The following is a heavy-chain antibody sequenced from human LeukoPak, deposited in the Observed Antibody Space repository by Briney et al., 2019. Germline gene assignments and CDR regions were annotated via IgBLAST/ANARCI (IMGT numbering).Heavy chain of an antibody. D-gene: IGHD3-3*01. J-gene: IGHJ3*02. CDR1: GYRFTSYW. CDR2: IYPGDSDT. Sequence: GESLKISFKGSGYRFTSYWIGWVRPMPGKGLEWMGIIYPGDSDTRYSPSFQGQVTISADKSISTAYLQWSSLKASDTAMYYCARSTYYDFWSGQLSDAFDIWGQGTMVTVSS. V-gene: IGHV5-51*01. CDR3: ARSTYYDFWSGQLSDAFDI.